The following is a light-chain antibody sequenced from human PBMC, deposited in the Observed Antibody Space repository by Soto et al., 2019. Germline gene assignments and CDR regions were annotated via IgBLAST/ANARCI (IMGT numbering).Light chain of an antibody. J-gene: IGLJ1*01. Sequence: QSALTQPASVSGSPGQSITISCTGTSSDVGGYNYVSWYQQYPGKAPKLMIYEVTNRPSGVSNRFSGSKSGNTASLTISGLQAEDEADYYCSSYTISNTLPFVFGTGTKATVL. CDR1: SSDVGGYNY. CDR2: EVT. CDR3: SSYTISNTLPFV. V-gene: IGLV2-14*01.